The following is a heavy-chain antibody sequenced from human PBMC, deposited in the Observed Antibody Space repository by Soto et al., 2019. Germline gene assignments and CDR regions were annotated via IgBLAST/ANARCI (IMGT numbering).Heavy chain of an antibody. V-gene: IGHV1-46*01. Sequence: QGQLVQSGAEVKKPGASVKVSCKASGYTFTNNYFHWVRQAPGQGLEWMGVINPTGDGTLYAQKFQGRVTVTRDTSTSTVYMELSSLRSEDTAIYYCARDLRVYGDGGDWGQGTLVIVSS. CDR1: GYTFTNNY. CDR3: ARDLRVYGDGGD. J-gene: IGHJ4*02. CDR2: INPTGDGT. D-gene: IGHD4-17*01.